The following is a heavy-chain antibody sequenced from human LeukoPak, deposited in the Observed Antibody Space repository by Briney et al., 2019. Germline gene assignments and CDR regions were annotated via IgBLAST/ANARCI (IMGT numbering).Heavy chain of an antibody. CDR3: AKPVTTYGYYYYYGMDV. CDR2: ISYDGSNK. V-gene: IGHV3-30*18. Sequence: GGSLRPSCAASGFTFSSYGMHWVRQAPRKGLEREAVISYDGSNKYYADSVKGRFTISRDNSKNTLYLQMNSLRAEDTAVYYCAKPVTTYGYYYYYGMDVWGQGTTVTVSS. J-gene: IGHJ6*02. CDR1: GFTFSSYG. D-gene: IGHD4-17*01.